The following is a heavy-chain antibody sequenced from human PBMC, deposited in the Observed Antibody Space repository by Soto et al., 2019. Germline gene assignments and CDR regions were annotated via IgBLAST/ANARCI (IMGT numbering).Heavy chain of an antibody. CDR2: IKSKTDGGTT. CDR1: GFTFSNAW. V-gene: IGHV3-15*07. CDR3: TTEFEGSSGYYESGNY. Sequence: PGGSLRLSCAASGFTFSNAWMNWVRQAPGKGLEWVGRIKSKTDGGTTDYAAPVKGRFTISRDDSKNTLYLQTNSLKTEDTAVYYCTTEFEGSSGYYESGNYWGQGTLVTVSS. D-gene: IGHD3-22*01. J-gene: IGHJ4*02.